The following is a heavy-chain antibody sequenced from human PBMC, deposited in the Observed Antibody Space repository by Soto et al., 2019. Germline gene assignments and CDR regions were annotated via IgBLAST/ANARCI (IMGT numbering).Heavy chain of an antibody. V-gene: IGHV1-69*04. J-gene: IGHJ4*02. CDR1: GGTFSSYT. CDR2: IIPILGIA. Sequence: PSVKVSCKASGGTFSSYTISWVRQAPGQGLEWMGRIIPILGIANYAQKFQGRVTITADKSTSTAYMELSSLRPEDTAVYYCAREEYSGYDHNFDYWGQGTLVTVSS. CDR3: AREEYSGYDHNFDY. D-gene: IGHD5-12*01.